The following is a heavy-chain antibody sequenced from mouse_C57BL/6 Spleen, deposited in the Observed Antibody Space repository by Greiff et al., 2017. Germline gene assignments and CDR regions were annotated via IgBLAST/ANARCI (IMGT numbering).Heavy chain of an antibody. CDR1: GFTFSDYG. J-gene: IGHJ3*01. V-gene: IGHV5-17*01. CDR2: ISSGSSTI. D-gene: IGHD1-1*01. CDR3: ARGYYYGSSYGAY. Sequence: EVHLVESGGGLVKPGGSLKLSCAASGFTFSDYGMHWVRQAPEKGLEWVAYISSGSSTIYYADTVKGRFTISRDNAKNTLFLQMTSLRSEDTAMDYCARGYYYGSSYGAYWGQGTLVTVSA.